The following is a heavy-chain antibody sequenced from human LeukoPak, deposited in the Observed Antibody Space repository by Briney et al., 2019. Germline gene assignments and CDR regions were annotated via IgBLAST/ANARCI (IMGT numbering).Heavy chain of an antibody. CDR3: ARDSSSLRSACNWFDP. CDR1: GGTFSSYA. D-gene: IGHD6-6*01. V-gene: IGHV1-69*01. J-gene: IGHJ5*02. CDR2: IIPIFGTA. Sequence: ASVKVSCKAPGGTFSSYAISWVRQAPGQGLEWMGGIIPIFGTANYAQKFQGRVTITADESTSTAYMELSSLRSEDTAVYYCARDSSSLRSACNWFDPWGQGTLVTVSS.